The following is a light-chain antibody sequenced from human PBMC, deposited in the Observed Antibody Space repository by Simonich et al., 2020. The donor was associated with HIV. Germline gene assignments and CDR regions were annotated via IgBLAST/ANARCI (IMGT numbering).Light chain of an antibody. V-gene: IGKV3D-20*01. J-gene: IGKJ2*01. CDR3: QQYGSSPQT. CDR1: QSVSSSY. Sequence: EIVLTQSPGTLSLSPGERATLSCRGSQSVSSSYLAWYQQKPGLAPRLLLYDASSRATGIPDRFSGSGSGTDFTLTISRLEPEDVAVYYCQQYGSSPQTFGQGTKLEIK. CDR2: DAS.